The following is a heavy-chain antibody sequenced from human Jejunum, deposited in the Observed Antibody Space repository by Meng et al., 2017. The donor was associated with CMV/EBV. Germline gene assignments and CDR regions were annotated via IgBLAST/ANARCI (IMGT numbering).Heavy chain of an antibody. CDR2: IGNEADNHTT. Sequence: SRFTFSYDWQESVPREPAEGLGEVGHIGNEADNHTTEYSASVKSRFTLSRDDSQVSLYLPMEGLSTEDSAVYYCTKASVGATSFDYWGQGTLVTVSS. CDR3: TKASVGATSFDY. V-gene: IGHV3-72*01. D-gene: IGHD1-26*01. J-gene: IGHJ4*02. CDR1: RFTFSYDW.